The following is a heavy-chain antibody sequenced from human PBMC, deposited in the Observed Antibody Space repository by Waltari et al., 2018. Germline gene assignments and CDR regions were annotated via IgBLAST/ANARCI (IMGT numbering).Heavy chain of an antibody. CDR3: ATDRSGSYTRSAFDI. Sequence: QVQLVQSGAEVKKPGASVKVSCKASGYTFTSYGISWVRQAPGQGLEWMGWISAYNGNTNYAQKRQGRVTMTEETSTDTAYMELSSLRSEDTAVYYCATDRSGSYTRSAFDIWGQGTMVTVSS. J-gene: IGHJ3*02. CDR2: ISAYNGNT. V-gene: IGHV1-18*01. CDR1: GYTFTSYG. D-gene: IGHD1-26*01.